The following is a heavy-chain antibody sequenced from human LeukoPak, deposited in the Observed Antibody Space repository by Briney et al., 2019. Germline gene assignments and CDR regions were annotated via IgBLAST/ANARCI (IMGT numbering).Heavy chain of an antibody. CDR1: GGXISSYY. D-gene: IGHD3-10*01. Sequence: PSETLSLTCTVSGGXISSYYCSRIRQPPGKGLEWTGYIYYSGSTNYNPSLKSRVTISVDTSKNQFSLKLSSVTAADTAVYYCARGGGDQDYFDYWGQGTLVTVSS. J-gene: IGHJ4*02. V-gene: IGHV4-59*01. CDR3: ARGGGDQDYFDY. CDR2: IYYSGST.